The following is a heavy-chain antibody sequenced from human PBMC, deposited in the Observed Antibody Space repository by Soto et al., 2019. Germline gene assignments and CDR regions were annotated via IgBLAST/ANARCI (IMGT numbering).Heavy chain of an antibody. J-gene: IGHJ6*02. CDR2: ISSSGTT. D-gene: IGHD3-16*01. Sequence: SETLSLTCTVSGDSISSGNKYWSWIRQAPGKGLEWIGYISSSGTTYYNPSLKSRLTMSLDTSQNQFSLRLASVTDADSAVYYCARVPSPFDYYYAVDVWGQGTTVTVSS. V-gene: IGHV4-30-4*01. CDR1: GDSISSGNKY. CDR3: ARVPSPFDYYYAVDV.